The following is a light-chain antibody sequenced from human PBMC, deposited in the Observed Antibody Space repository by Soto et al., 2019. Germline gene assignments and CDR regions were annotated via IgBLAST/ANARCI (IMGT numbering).Light chain of an antibody. Sequence: IQVSQSASSLSASVGDRVTITCRASQGISNFLAWYQQKPGKVPKLLIYAAYTLQSGVPSRFSGSGSGTDFTLTISSLQPEDVATYYCQKYDSAPWTFGQGTKVDI. CDR1: QGISNF. V-gene: IGKV1-27*01. CDR2: AAY. CDR3: QKYDSAPWT. J-gene: IGKJ1*01.